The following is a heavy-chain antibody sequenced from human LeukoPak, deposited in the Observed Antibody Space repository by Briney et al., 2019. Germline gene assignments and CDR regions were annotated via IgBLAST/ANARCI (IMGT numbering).Heavy chain of an antibody. CDR2: XXXDGSNK. CDR1: GFTFSSYG. V-gene: IGHV3-33*08. D-gene: IGHD1-1*01. Sequence: GGSLRLSCAASGFTFSSYGMHWVRQAPGKGLEWXAVXXXDGSNKYYADSVKGRFTITRDNSKNTVFLQMNSLRAEDTAVYYCARDSETETGWYYYGMDVWGQGTTVTVSS. J-gene: IGHJ6*02. CDR3: ARDSETETGWYYYGMDV.